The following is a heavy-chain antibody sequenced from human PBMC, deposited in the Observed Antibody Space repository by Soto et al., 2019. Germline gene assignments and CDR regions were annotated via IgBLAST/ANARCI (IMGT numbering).Heavy chain of an antibody. CDR2: LIPIFGTA. CDR3: ARGWGYDSNGYYYAY. J-gene: IGHJ4*02. CDR1: GGTFSRHA. Sequence: QVQLVQSGAEVRKPGSSVKVSGKASGGTFSRHAISWVRQAPGQGLEWMGWLIPIFGTANHAQKFQGRVTISADESTSTVSLDSSSLRSEATAMYYCARGWGYDSNGYYYAYWGQGTLVIVSS. V-gene: IGHV1-69*01. D-gene: IGHD3-22*01.